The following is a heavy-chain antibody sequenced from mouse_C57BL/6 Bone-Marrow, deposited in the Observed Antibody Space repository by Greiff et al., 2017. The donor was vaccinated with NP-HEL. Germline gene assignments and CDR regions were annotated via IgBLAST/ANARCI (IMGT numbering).Heavy chain of an antibody. Sequence: EVKLEESGGDLVKPGGSLKLSCAASGFTFSSYGMSWVRQTPDKRLEWVATISSGGSYTYYPDSMKGRFTISRDNAKNTLYLQMSSLKSEDTAMYYCARHYDYGYAMDYWGQGTSVTVSS. J-gene: IGHJ4*01. CDR1: GFTFSSYG. D-gene: IGHD2-4*01. CDR3: ARHYDYGYAMDY. V-gene: IGHV5-6*02. CDR2: ISSGGSYT.